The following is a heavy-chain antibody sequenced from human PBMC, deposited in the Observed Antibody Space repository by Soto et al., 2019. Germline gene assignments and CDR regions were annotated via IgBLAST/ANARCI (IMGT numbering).Heavy chain of an antibody. Sequence: LQLVHSGTEVKKPGSSEKVSCKASGGTFSNYVISWVRQAPGQGLEWMGGIIPLFGTTDYATNFQGRIAITADESTATVLMDLSSLRFEDAAVYFREIDVGSGDRSVVCGQGTTVIVSS. CDR3: EIDVGSGDRSVV. J-gene: IGHJ6*02. CDR1: GGTFSNYV. D-gene: IGHD3-10*01. CDR2: IIPLFGTT. V-gene: IGHV1-69*01.